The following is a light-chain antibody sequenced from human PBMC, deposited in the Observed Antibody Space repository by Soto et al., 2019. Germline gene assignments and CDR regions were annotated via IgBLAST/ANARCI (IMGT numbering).Light chain of an antibody. CDR1: RSVTSSS. CDR2: DAS. Sequence: EIVLTQSPGTLSLSPGERATLSCRASRSVTSSSLAWYQQKPGQAPRLLIYDASSRATGIPDRFSGSGSGTDFTLTISRLEPEDFAVYYCQQYGSSPRTFGQGTKVDIK. CDR3: QQYGSSPRT. V-gene: IGKV3-20*01. J-gene: IGKJ1*01.